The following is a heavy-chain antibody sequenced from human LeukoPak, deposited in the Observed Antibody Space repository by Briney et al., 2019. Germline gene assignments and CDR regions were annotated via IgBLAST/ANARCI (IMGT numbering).Heavy chain of an antibody. V-gene: IGHV4-61*01. Sequence: SETLSLTCAVSGGSIDSSSYYWSWIRQPPGKGLEWIGYIYYSGSTNYKPSLKSRVTISVDTSKNQFSLKLSSVTAADTAVYYCARGGYYGSGNDFRFDPWGQGTLVTVSS. D-gene: IGHD3-10*01. CDR2: IYYSGST. J-gene: IGHJ5*02. CDR3: ARGGYYGSGNDFRFDP. CDR1: GGSIDSSSYY.